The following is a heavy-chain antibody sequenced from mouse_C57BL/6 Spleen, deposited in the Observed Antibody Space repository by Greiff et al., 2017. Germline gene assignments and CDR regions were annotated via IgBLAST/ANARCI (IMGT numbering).Heavy chain of an antibody. CDR3: ARIPTECDGGY. CDR2: IHPNSGST. V-gene: IGHV1-64*01. CDR1: GYTFTSYW. D-gene: IGHD2-10*01. J-gene: IGHJ3*01. Sequence: QVQLKQPGAELVKPGASVKLSCKASGYTFTSYWMHWVKQRPGQGLEWIGMIHPNSGSTNYNEKFKRKATLTVDKSSSTAYMQLSSLTAEDSAVYYCARIPTECDGGYWGQGTLVTVAA.